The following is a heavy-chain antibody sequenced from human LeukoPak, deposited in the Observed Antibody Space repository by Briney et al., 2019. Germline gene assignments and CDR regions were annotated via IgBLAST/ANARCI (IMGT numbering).Heavy chain of an antibody. CDR2: MNPNSGNT. CDR3: ARFRGCSGGSCPVYYYYYYMDV. J-gene: IGHJ6*03. CDR1: GYTLTSYD. V-gene: IGHV1-8*01. Sequence: ASVKVSCKASGYTLTSYDINWVRQATGQGLEWMGWMNPNSGNTGYAQKFQGRVTMTRNTSISTAYMELSSLRSEDTAVYYCARFRGCSGGSCPVYYYYYYMDVWGKGTTVTVSS. D-gene: IGHD2-15*01.